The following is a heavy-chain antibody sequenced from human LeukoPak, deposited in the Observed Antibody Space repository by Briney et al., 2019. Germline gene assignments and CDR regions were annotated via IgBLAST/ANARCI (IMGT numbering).Heavy chain of an antibody. Sequence: ASVKVSCKASGYTFTSYAMNWVRQAPGQGLEWMGWINTNTGNPTYSQGFTGRFVFSLDTSVSTAYLQISSLKAEDTAVYYCARDGEGSSWSDDAFDIWGQGTMVTVSS. D-gene: IGHD6-13*01. V-gene: IGHV7-4-1*02. CDR3: ARDGEGSSWSDDAFDI. CDR1: GYTFTSYA. J-gene: IGHJ3*02. CDR2: INTNTGNP.